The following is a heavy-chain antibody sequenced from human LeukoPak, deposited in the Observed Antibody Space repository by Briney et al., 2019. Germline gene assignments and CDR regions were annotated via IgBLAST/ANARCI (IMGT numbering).Heavy chain of an antibody. J-gene: IGHJ3*02. Sequence: AAVKVSCKASGYTFTSYGISWVRQAPGQGLEWMGWISAYNGNTNYAQKLQGRVTMTTDTSTSTAYMELRSLRSDDTAVYYCARDDIVVVPAAMRAFDIWGQGTMVTVSS. CDR3: ARDDIVVVPAAMRAFDI. V-gene: IGHV1-18*01. CDR1: GYTFTSYG. D-gene: IGHD2-2*01. CDR2: ISAYNGNT.